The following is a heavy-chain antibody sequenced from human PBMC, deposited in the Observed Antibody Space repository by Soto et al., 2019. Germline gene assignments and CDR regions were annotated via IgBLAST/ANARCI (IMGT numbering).Heavy chain of an antibody. CDR1: GYTFSDYY. J-gene: IGHJ4*02. Sequence: GASVKVSCKASGYTFSDYYIHWVRQAPGQGLEWMGWINPNSGGTKYAPKFQGGVTMTRDTSITTAYMELSRLRSGDTAVYYCAREPATAKPEAVDFSGQGTLVTVSS. CDR3: AREPATAKPEAVDF. D-gene: IGHD1-1*01. V-gene: IGHV1-2*02. CDR2: INPNSGGT.